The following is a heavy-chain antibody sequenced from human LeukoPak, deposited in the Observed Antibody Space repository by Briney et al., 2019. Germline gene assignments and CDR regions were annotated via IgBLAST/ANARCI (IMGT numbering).Heavy chain of an antibody. CDR2: INWNSGSV. CDR3: AKSRVAGDSYGYYFDY. V-gene: IGHV3-9*01. Sequence: GGSLRLSCVASGFTFNDYAMHWVRQAPGERLEWVAGINWNSGSVGYADSVKGRFTVSRDNARNSLYLQMNSLRAEDTAFYYCAKSRVAGDSYGYYFDYWGQGTLVTVSS. D-gene: IGHD5-18*01. J-gene: IGHJ4*02. CDR1: GFTFNDYA.